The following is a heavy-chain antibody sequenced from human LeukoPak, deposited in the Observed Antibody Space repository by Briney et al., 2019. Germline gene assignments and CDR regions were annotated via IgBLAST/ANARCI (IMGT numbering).Heavy chain of an antibody. V-gene: IGHV4-4*02. Sequence: SETLSLTCAVSGGSISSSNWWSWVRQPPGKGLEWIGEIYHSGSTNYNPSLKSRVTISVDKSKNQFSLKLSSVTAADTAVYYCAEIGRSYDFWTGYYEEEVDYMDVWGKGTTVTVSS. CDR2: IYHSGST. CDR1: GGSISSSNW. D-gene: IGHD3-3*01. CDR3: AEIGRSYDFWTGYYEEEVDYMDV. J-gene: IGHJ6*03.